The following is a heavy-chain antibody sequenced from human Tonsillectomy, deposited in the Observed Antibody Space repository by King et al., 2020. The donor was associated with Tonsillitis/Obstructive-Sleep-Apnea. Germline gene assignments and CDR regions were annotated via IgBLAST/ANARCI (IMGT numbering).Heavy chain of an antibody. V-gene: IGHV3-30*18. Sequence: VQLVESGGGAVQPGRSLRLSCAASGFTLSSCDMHWVRQAPGKGLEWVAVITYDGSDEYYADSVKGRFTISRDNSKNTLYLQMNSLRVEDTAVYYCAKYDYGDLHSFDYWGQGTLVTFSS. CDR1: GFTLSSCD. D-gene: IGHD4-17*01. CDR2: ITYDGSDE. CDR3: AKYDYGDLHSFDY. J-gene: IGHJ4*02.